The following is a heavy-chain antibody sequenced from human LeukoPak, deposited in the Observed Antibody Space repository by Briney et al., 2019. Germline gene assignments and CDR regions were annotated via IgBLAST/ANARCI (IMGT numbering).Heavy chain of an antibody. CDR1: GYTFSNYH. Sequence: SVKVSFKASGYTFSNYHMHWVRQAPGQGLEWMGGIIPIFGTANYAQKFQGRVTITADKSTSTAYMELSSLRSEDTAVYYCARSARWVDTAFHMDVWGKGTTVTVSS. CDR3: ARSARWVDTAFHMDV. CDR2: IIPIFGTA. D-gene: IGHD5-18*01. V-gene: IGHV1-69*06. J-gene: IGHJ6*03.